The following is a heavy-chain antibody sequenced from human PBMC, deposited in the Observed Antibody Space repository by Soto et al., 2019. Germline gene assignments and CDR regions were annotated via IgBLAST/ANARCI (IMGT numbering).Heavy chain of an antibody. CDR1: GGSISSGGYY. CDR2: IHYSGST. J-gene: IGHJ5*02. D-gene: IGHD4-17*01. CDR3: ARRPIDYGGNDWFDP. V-gene: IGHV4-31*03. Sequence: QVQLQESGPGLVKPSQTLSLTCTVSGGSISSGGYYWSWIRQHPGKGLEWIGYIHYSGSTYYNPSLKSRVTISVDTSKNQFSLKLSSVTAADTAVYYCARRPIDYGGNDWFDPWGQGTLVTVSS.